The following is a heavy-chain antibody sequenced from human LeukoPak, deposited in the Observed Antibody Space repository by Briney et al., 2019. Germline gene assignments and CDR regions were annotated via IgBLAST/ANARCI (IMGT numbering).Heavy chain of an antibody. CDR1: GFTFDDYA. D-gene: IGHD5-18*01. CDR3: AKGGRGYSYGYVLDY. V-gene: IGHV3-9*01. CDR2: ISWKSGSI. Sequence: CRSLRLSCAASGFTFDDYAMHWVRQAPGKGLEWVSGISWKSGSIGYADSVKGRFTISRDNAKNSLYLQMNSLRAEDTALYYCAKGGRGYSYGYVLDYWGQGTLVSVSS. J-gene: IGHJ4*02.